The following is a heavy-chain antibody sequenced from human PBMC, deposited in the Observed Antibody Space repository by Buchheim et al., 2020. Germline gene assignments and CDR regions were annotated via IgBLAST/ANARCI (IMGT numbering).Heavy chain of an antibody. V-gene: IGHV3-74*02. J-gene: IGHJ6*02. D-gene: IGHD6-13*01. CDR3: ARDGSSSWYVVYYYYGMDV. Sequence: VQLVESGGGLVKPGGSLRLSCAASGFTFSDHYMSWIRQAPGKGLVWVSRINSDGSSTSYADSVKGRFTISRDNAKNTLYLQMNSLRAEDTAVYYCARDGSSSWYVVYYYYGMDVWGQGTT. CDR2: INSDGSST. CDR1: GFTFSDHY.